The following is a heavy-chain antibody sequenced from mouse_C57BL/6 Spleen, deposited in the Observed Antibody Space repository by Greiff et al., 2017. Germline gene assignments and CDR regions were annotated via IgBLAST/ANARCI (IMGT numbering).Heavy chain of an antibody. CDR1: GFSFNTYA. V-gene: IGHV10-1*01. CDR3: VRTYYSNYAWFSY. Sequence: DVKLVESGGGLVQPKGSLKLSCAASGFSFNTYAMNWVRQAPGKGLEWVARIRSKSNNYATYYADSVKDRFTISRDDSESMLYLQMNNLKTEDTAMYYCVRTYYSNYAWFSYWGQGTLVTVSA. J-gene: IGHJ3*01. CDR2: IRSKSNNYAT. D-gene: IGHD2-5*01.